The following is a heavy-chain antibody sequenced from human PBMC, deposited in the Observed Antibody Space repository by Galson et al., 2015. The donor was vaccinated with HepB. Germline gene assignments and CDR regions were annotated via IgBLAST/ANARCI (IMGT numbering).Heavy chain of an antibody. CDR2: ISYDGSNK. CDR1: GFTFSSYA. J-gene: IGHJ4*02. CDR3: ARDEVAAAGTPFDY. Sequence: SLRLSCAASGFTFSSYAMHWVRQAPGKGLEWVAVISYDGSNKYYADSVKGRFTISRDNSKNTLYLQMNSLRAEDTAVYYCARDEVAAAGTPFDYWGQGTLVTVSS. V-gene: IGHV3-30*04. D-gene: IGHD6-13*01.